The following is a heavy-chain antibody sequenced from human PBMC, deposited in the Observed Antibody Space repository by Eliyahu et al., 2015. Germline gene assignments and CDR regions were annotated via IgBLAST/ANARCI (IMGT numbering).Heavy chain of an antibody. CDR3: ARDGCSGDSCQISFDY. V-gene: IGHV3-74*01. CDR2: INSDGSXT. D-gene: IGHD2-15*01. J-gene: IGHJ4*02. CDR1: GFTXXTSX. Sequence: EVQLVXSGGGLVQPGGSLRLXCXAXGFTXXTSXXHWVRQIPGEGLVWVSRINSDGSXTSYADSVEGRFTISRDNAKNTLYLQMSSLRAEDSAMYYCARDGCSGDSCQISFDYWGQGSLVTVSS.